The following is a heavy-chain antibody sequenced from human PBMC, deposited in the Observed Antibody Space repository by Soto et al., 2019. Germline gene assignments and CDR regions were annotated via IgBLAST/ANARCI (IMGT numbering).Heavy chain of an antibody. V-gene: IGHV1-8*01. CDR3: ARVPTQVHYYYYMDV. CDR1: GYTFTSYD. J-gene: IGHJ6*03. Sequence: ASVKVSCKASGYTFTSYDINWVRQATGQGLEWMGWMNPNSGNTGYAQKFQGRVTMTRNTSISTAYMELSSLRSEDTAVYYCARVPTQVHYYYYMDVWGKGTTVTVSS. CDR2: MNPNSGNT.